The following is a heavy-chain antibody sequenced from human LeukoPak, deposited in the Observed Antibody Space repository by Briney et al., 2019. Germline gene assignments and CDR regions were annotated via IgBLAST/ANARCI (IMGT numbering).Heavy chain of an antibody. V-gene: IGHV3-23*01. D-gene: IGHD3-10*01. CDR2: ISSSGGNT. CDR3: AKQGSYLDY. CDR1: GFTFSSHS. Sequence: PGGSLRLSCAASGFTFSSHSMNWVRQAPGKGLEWVSDISSSGGNTYYADSVKGRFTISRDNSKNTLYLQMNSLRAEDTAVYYCAKQGSYLDYWGQGTLVTVSS. J-gene: IGHJ4*02.